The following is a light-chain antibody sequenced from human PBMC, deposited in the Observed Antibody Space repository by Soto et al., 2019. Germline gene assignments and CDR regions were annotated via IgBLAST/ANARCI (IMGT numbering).Light chain of an antibody. J-gene: IGKJ1*01. CDR3: QQYGSSPVA. CDR1: QSVRSSF. Sequence: EIVLTQSPGTLSLSPGERATLSCSVSQSVRSSFLAWYQQKPGQAPRLLIYAASSRATGIPDRFSGSGSGTDFTLTISRLEPEDFAVYYCQQYGSSPVAFGQGTKVDI. CDR2: AAS. V-gene: IGKV3-20*01.